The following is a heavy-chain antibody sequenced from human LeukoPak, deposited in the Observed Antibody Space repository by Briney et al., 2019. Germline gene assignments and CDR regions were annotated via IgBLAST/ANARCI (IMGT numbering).Heavy chain of an antibody. D-gene: IGHD6-19*01. CDR1: GGSISSSSYY. V-gene: IGHV4-39*02. J-gene: IGHJ4*02. CDR3: AREVAGHNDY. Sequence: PSETLSLTCTVSGGSISSSSYYWGWIRQPPGKGLEWIGSIYYSGSTYYNPSLKSRVTISVDTSKNQFSLKLSSVTAADTAVYYCAREVAGHNDYWGQGTLVTVSS. CDR2: IYYSGST.